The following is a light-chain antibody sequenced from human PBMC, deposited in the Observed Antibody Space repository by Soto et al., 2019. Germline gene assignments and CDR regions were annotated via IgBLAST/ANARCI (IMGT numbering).Light chain of an antibody. V-gene: IGLV2-8*01. CDR2: EVS. CDR1: SSDVGGYNY. Sequence: QSVRTQPPAASGSPGQSVTISCTGTSSDVGGYNYVSWYQQHPGKAPKLMIYEVSKRPSGVPDRFSGSKSGNTASLTVSGLQAEDEADYYGSSYAGSNNLGVFGTGTKVTVL. J-gene: IGLJ1*01. CDR3: SSYAGSNNLGV.